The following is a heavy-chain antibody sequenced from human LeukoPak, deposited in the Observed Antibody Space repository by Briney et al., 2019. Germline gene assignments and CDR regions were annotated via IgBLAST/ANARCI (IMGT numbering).Heavy chain of an antibody. CDR2: ISSSSSYI. CDR3: ARVIAAADYYFDY. CDR1: GFTCSSYS. D-gene: IGHD6-13*01. V-gene: IGHV3-21*01. Sequence: AGSLRLSCAASGFTCSSYSMNWVRQAPGKGLEWVSSISSSSSYIYYADSMKGRFTISRDNAKNSLYLQMNSLRAEDTAVYYCARVIAAADYYFDYWGQGTLVTVSS. J-gene: IGHJ4*02.